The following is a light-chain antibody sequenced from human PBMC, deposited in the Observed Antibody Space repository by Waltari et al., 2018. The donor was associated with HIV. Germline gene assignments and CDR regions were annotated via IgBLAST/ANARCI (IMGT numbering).Light chain of an antibody. CDR3: HQSNTLPYT. Sequence: DIQMTQSPSSVSASVGDRVTISCRASQDISDWLAWYQQKPGKAPELLIFAASNLHGGFPSRFSGSGSGTDFNLTISSLQPEDFATYYCHQSNTLPYTFGQGTKLQI. V-gene: IGKV1-12*01. J-gene: IGKJ2*01. CDR1: QDISDW. CDR2: AAS.